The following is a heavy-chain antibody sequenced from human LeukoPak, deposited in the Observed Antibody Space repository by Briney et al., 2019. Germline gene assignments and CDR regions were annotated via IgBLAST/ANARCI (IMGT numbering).Heavy chain of an antibody. J-gene: IGHJ3*01. CDR3: TKPTGSGNYYSPFDV. CDR1: GFIFDDYV. V-gene: IGHV3-9*01. Sequence: GRSLRLSCAASGFIFDDYVMHWVRQAPGKGLEWVSGISSNSGNIGYADSVKGRFTISRDNAKNSLYLQMNSLRPEDTALYYCTKPTGSGNYYSPFDVWGQGTMVTVSS. CDR2: ISSNSGNI. D-gene: IGHD1-26*01.